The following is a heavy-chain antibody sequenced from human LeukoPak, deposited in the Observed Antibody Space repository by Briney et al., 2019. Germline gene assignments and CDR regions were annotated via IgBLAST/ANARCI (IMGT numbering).Heavy chain of an antibody. V-gene: IGHV3-23*01. J-gene: IGHJ4*02. CDR3: AKDHESDGYPCLDH. D-gene: IGHD3-22*01. Sequence: GGSLRLSCAVSGFTFNSYAMSWVRQAPGKGLEWVSTISASGPYYADAVRGRFTISRDNSRNTLSLQMDSLRAEDTAVYYCAKDHESDGYPCLDHWGLGTLVAVSS. CDR1: GFTFNSYA. CDR2: ISASGP.